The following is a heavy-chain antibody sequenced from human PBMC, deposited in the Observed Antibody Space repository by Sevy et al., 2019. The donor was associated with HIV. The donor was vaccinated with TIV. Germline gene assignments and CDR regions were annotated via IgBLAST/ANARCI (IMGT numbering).Heavy chain of an antibody. Sequence: SETLSLTCTVSGGAVGTSGYYWGWLRQPPGKGLEWIAGIYYTGYAYYNPSLKSRGSISVDTSKSQFSLKLSSVTAADTAVYYCARLATTYCRNRGCPRGAFDIWGQGTMVTVSS. CDR3: ARLATTYCRNRGCPRGAFDI. CDR1: GGAVGTSGYY. D-gene: IGHD2-15*01. V-gene: IGHV4-39*01. CDR2: IYYTGYA. J-gene: IGHJ3*02.